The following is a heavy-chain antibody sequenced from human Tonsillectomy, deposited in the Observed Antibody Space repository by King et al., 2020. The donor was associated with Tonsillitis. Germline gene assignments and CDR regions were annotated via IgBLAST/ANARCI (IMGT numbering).Heavy chain of an antibody. CDR3: ARDSPFGVLIT. CDR1: GFTVSNNY. Sequence: EVQLVQSGGGLVQPGGSLRLSCAASGFTVSNNYMSWVRQAPGKGLEWVSVIYSGGNTYYADSVKGRFTISRDNSKNTLYLQMNSLRAEDTALYFCARDSPFGVLITWGQGTLVTVSS. D-gene: IGHD3-3*01. J-gene: IGHJ5*02. CDR2: IYSGGNT. V-gene: IGHV3-66*01.